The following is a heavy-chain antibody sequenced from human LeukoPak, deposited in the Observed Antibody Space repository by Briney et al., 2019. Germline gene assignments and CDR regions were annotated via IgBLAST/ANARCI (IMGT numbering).Heavy chain of an antibody. D-gene: IGHD5-18*01. CDR1: GGTFSSYG. Sequence: ASVKVSCKASGGTFSSYGISWVRQAPGQGLEWMGWISAYNGNTNYAQKLQGRVTMTTDTSTSTAYMELRSLRSDDTAVYYCARDRGYSYGGNWFDPWGQGTLVTVSS. V-gene: IGHV1-18*01. CDR2: ISAYNGNT. CDR3: ARDRGYSYGGNWFDP. J-gene: IGHJ5*02.